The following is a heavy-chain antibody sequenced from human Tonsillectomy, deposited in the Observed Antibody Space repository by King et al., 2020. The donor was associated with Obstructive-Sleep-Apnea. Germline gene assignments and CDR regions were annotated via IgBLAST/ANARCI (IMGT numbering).Heavy chain of an antibody. Sequence: VQLVESGGALVQPGGSLRLSCAASGFSVRSDYMTWVRQAPGKGLEWVSLIYSADSTYYADSVKGRFTISRHISNNTLYLQMNSLRVDDTAVYYCAQGWWSDDFWSGYHGFDIWGQGTMVTVSS. D-gene: IGHD3-3*01. CDR2: IYSADST. V-gene: IGHV3-53*04. J-gene: IGHJ3*02. CDR3: AQGWWSDDFWSGYHGFDI. CDR1: GFSVRSDY.